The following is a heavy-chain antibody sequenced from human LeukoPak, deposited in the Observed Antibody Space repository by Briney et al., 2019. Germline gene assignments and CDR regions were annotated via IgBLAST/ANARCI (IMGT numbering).Heavy chain of an antibody. V-gene: IGHV3-23*01. J-gene: IGHJ4*02. D-gene: IGHD3-22*01. CDR2: ISGSGGST. Sequence: GGSLRLSCAASGFTFSSYAMSWVRQAPGKGLEWVSAISGSGGSTYYADSVKGRFTISRDNSKNTLYLQMNSLRAEDTAVYYCAKLRFGVYYYDSSPPGYWGQGTLVTVSS. CDR3: AKLRFGVYYYDSSPPGY. CDR1: GFTFSSYA.